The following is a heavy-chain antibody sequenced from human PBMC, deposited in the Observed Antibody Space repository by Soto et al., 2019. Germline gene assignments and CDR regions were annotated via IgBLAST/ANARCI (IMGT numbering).Heavy chain of an antibody. D-gene: IGHD2-15*01. J-gene: IGHJ5*02. Sequence: SVKVSCKASGGTFSSYTISWVRQAPGQGLEWMGRIIPILGIANYAQKFQGRVTITADKSTSTAYMELSSLRSEDTAVYYCARVYCSGGSCYPNWFDPWGQGTLVTVSS. V-gene: IGHV1-69*02. CDR1: GGTFSSYT. CDR2: IIPILGIA. CDR3: ARVYCSGGSCYPNWFDP.